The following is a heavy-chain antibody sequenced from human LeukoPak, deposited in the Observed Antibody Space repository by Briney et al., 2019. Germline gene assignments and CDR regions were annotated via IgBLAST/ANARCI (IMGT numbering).Heavy chain of an antibody. Sequence: SETLSLTCTVSGGSISSSSYYWGWIRQPPGKGLEWIGSIYYSGSTYYNPSLKSRVTISVDTSKNQFSLKLSSVTAADTAVYYCARATTVISRFHSTPYYYGMDVWGQGTTVTVSS. CDR1: GGSISSSSYY. J-gene: IGHJ6*02. CDR3: ARATTVISRFHSTPYYYGMDV. V-gene: IGHV4-39*07. D-gene: IGHD4-17*01. CDR2: IYYSGST.